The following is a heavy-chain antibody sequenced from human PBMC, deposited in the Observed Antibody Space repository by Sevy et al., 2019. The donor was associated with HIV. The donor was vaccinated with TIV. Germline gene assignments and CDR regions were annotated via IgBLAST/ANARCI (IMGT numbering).Heavy chain of an antibody. J-gene: IGHJ5*02. D-gene: IGHD3-22*01. CDR1: GYTFTGYS. CDR3: ARVWNSDYYDSSGPNWFDT. V-gene: IGHV1-2*02. Sequence: ASVKVSCKASGYTFTGYSMHWVRQAPGQGLEWMGWINPNSVGTNYAQKFQGRVTMTRDTSINTAYMDMRNLRVDDTAVYFCARVWNSDYYDSSGPNWFDTWGQGTLVTVSS. CDR2: INPNSVGT.